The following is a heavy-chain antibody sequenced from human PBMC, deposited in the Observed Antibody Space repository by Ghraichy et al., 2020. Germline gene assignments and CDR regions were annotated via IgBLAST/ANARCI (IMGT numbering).Heavy chain of an antibody. CDR1: GGSFSGYY. CDR2: INHSGST. V-gene: IGHV4-34*01. Sequence: SETLSLTCAVYGGSFSGYYWSWIRQPPGKGLEWIGEINHSGSTNYNPSLESRVTISVDTSKNQFSLKLSSVTAADTAVYYCARGGLSSLSRIAAADYWGQVTLVTVSA. D-gene: IGHD6-13*01. J-gene: IGHJ4*02. CDR3: ARGGLSSLSRIAAADY.